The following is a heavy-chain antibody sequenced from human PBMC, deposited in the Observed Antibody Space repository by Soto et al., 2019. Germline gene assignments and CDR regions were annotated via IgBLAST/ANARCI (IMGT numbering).Heavy chain of an antibody. J-gene: IGHJ5*02. CDR2: IYYSGST. V-gene: IGHV4-59*01. CDR1: GGSISSYY. Sequence: ETLSLTCTVSGGSISSYYWSWIRQPPGKGLEWIGYIYYSGSTNYNPSLKSRVTISVDTSKNQFSLKLSSVTAADTAVYYCARARITMVRGAYRPHDNWFDPWGQGTLVTVSS. CDR3: ARARITMVRGAYRPHDNWFDP. D-gene: IGHD3-10*01.